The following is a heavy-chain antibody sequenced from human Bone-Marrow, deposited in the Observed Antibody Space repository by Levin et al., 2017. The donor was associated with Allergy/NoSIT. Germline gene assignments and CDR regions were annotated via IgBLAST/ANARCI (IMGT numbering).Heavy chain of an antibody. CDR1: GFTFSSYG. Sequence: GESLKISCAASGFTFSSYGMHWVRQAPGKGLEWVAVIWYDGSNKYYADSVKGRFTISRDNSKNTLYLQMNSLRAEDTAVYYCARDSRVTIFGVGPGDVWGKGTTVTVSS. CDR3: ARDSRVTIFGVGPGDV. V-gene: IGHV3-33*01. CDR2: IWYDGSNK. D-gene: IGHD3-3*01. J-gene: IGHJ6*04.